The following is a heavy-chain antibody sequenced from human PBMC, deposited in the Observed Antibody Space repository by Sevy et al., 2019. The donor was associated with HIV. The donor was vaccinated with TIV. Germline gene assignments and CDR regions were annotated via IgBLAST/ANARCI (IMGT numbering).Heavy chain of an antibody. D-gene: IGHD5-12*01. V-gene: IGHV4-39*02. J-gene: IGHJ6*02. CDR3: AREAGGYDYDYGMDV. Sequence: SETSLTCSISGGTIVSSGHYWGWIRQTPGKGLEWIGSIYYNGHTFYTPSLKSRLTISIDTSKNQFSLTLSSVTVADTAVYFCAREAGGYDYDYGMDVWGQGTTVTVSS. CDR2: IYYNGHT. CDR1: GGTIVSSGHY.